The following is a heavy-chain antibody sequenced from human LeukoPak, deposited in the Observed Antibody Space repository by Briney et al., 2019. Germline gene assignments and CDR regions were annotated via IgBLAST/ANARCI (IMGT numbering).Heavy chain of an antibody. Sequence: SETLSLTCAAYGGSFSGYHWSWIRQPPGKAQEWIGIISHSGSTNYNPSLKSRVTISGDTSMTQFSLKLRSVTAADTAVYYCASSIAVAGTLFYWGQGTLVAVSS. CDR1: GGSFSGYH. CDR2: ISHSGST. J-gene: IGHJ4*02. V-gene: IGHV4-34*01. CDR3: ASSIAVAGTLFY. D-gene: IGHD6-19*01.